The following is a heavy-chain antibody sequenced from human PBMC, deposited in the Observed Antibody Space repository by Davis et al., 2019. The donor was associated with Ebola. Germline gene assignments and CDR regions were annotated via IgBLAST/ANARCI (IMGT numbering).Heavy chain of an antibody. CDR3: ARAVFHEVLDY. J-gene: IGHJ4*02. D-gene: IGHD3-3*01. CDR1: GFTFSNYA. Sequence: GESLKISCAAPGFTFSNYAMHWVRQAPGKGLEWVAVVSHSEREKFYGDSVKGRFTISRDNSENTLYLQMNSLTADDTAVYYCARAVFHEVLDYWGQGTPVTVSS. V-gene: IGHV3-30*04. CDR2: VSHSEREK.